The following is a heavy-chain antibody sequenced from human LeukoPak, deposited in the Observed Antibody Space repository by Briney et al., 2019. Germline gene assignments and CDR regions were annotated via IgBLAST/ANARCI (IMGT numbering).Heavy chain of an antibody. CDR3: ARGAYYYGSMVDY. Sequence: ASVKVSCKASGYTFTSYYIHWVRHPHAQGQEWMGIINPSGGSTNYAQKLQDRVTMTRDTSTSTVYIELSSRRSEDTVVYYCARGAYYYGSMVDYWGQGTLVTVSS. CDR2: INPSGGST. J-gene: IGHJ4*02. CDR1: GYTFTSYY. D-gene: IGHD3-10*01. V-gene: IGHV1-46*01.